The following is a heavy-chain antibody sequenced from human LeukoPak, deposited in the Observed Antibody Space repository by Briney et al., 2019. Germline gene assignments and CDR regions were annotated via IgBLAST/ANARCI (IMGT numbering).Heavy chain of an antibody. CDR3: ARVLTGSNRQLDY. J-gene: IGHJ4*02. V-gene: IGHV3-74*01. CDR2: INSDGSST. Sequence: GGSLRLSCAASGFTLSSYWMHWVRQAPGKGLVWVSRINSDGSSTSYADSVKGRFTISRDNAKNTLYLQMNSLRAEDTAVYYCARVLTGSNRQLDYWGQGTLVTVSS. CDR1: GFTLSSYW. D-gene: IGHD3-9*01.